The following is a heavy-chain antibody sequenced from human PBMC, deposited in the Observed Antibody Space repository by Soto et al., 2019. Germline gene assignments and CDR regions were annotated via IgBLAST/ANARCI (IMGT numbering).Heavy chain of an antibody. CDR2: IWYDGSNE. Sequence: QVQLVESGGGVVQPGRSLRLSCAASGFTFSSYGMHWVRQAPGKGLEWVAVIWYDGSNEYYADSVKGRFTISRDNSKNTLYLQMNSLRAEDTAVYYCARDLNYYGSGSYYRRGFDYWGQGTLVTVSS. CDR1: GFTFSSYG. D-gene: IGHD3-10*01. CDR3: ARDLNYYGSGSYYRRGFDY. V-gene: IGHV3-33*01. J-gene: IGHJ4*02.